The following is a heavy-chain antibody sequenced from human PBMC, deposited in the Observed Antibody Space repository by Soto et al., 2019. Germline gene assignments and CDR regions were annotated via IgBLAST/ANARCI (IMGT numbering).Heavy chain of an antibody. CDR2: TYWDDDN. J-gene: IGHJ3*01. D-gene: IGHD1-1*01. Sequence: QITLKESGPTLVKPTQPLTLTCSFSGFSLTTYGVGVGWVRQPPGKAVEWLAFTYWDDDNRYNPSLKSRLSTTKHTTKNQVILTMTNMDPADTATYFCAHRVTWMSTWNFGAFDFWGQGTLVTVPS. V-gene: IGHV2-5*02. CDR3: AHRVTWMSTWNFGAFDF. CDR1: GFSLTTYGVG.